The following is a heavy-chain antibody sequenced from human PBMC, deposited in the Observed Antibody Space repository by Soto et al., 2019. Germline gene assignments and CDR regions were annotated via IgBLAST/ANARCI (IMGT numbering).Heavy chain of an antibody. CDR2: ISRSGDRT. CDR1: GFTFSSYN. Sequence: EVQLVESGEGLVQPGGSLRLSCAASGFTFSSYNIQWIRQAPGKGLEFVSAISRSGDRTYYADSVKGRFTITRDNSKNRVWLQMGSLRAEDIAVYYCARARCSSGQCYYFDYWGRGALVSVSS. J-gene: IGHJ4*02. CDR3: ARARCSSGQCYYFDY. V-gene: IGHV3-64*02. D-gene: IGHD2-15*01.